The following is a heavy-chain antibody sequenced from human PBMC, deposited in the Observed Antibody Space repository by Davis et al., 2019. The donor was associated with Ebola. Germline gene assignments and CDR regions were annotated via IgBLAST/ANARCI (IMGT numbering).Heavy chain of an antibody. D-gene: IGHD3-3*01. CDR2: IYYSGST. Sequence: MPSETLSLTCTVSGGSISSSSYYWGWIRQPPGKGLEWIGSIYYSGSTNYNPSLKSRVTISVDTSKNQFSLKLSSVTAADTAVYYCARDDYDFWSGRPGGSLDPWGQGTLVTVSS. CDR1: GGSISSSSYY. J-gene: IGHJ5*02. V-gene: IGHV4-39*07. CDR3: ARDDYDFWSGRPGGSLDP.